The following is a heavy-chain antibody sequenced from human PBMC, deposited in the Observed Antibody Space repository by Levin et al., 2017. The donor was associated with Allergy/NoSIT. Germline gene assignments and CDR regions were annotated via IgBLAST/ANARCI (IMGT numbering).Heavy chain of an antibody. V-gene: IGHV3-30*18. J-gene: IGHJ4*02. CDR3: AKDHVIGYSYGPYYFDY. D-gene: IGHD5-18*01. Sequence: PGGSLRLSCAASGFTFSSYGMHWVRQAPGKGLEWVAVISYDGSNKYYADSVKGRFTISRDNSKNTLYLQMNSLRAEDTAVYYCAKDHVIGYSYGPYYFDYWGQGTLVTVSS. CDR1: GFTFSSYG. CDR2: ISYDGSNK.